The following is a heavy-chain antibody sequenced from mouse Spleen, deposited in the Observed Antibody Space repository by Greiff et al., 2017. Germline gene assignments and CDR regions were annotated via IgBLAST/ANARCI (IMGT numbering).Heavy chain of an antibody. Sequence: VHLVESGPGLVQPSQSLSITCTVSGFSLTSYGVHWVRQSPGKGLEWLGVIWSGGSTDYNAAFISRLSISKDNSKSQVFFKMNSLQADDTSIYYCDRTLGAMDYWGQGASVTVSS. CDR2: IWSGGST. D-gene: IGHD3-1*01. J-gene: IGHJ4*01. CDR3: DRTLGAMDY. V-gene: IGHV2-2*01. CDR1: GFSLTSYG.